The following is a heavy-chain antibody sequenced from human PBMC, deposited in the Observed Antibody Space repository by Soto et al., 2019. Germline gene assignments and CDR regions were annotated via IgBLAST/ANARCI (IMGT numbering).Heavy chain of an antibody. J-gene: IGHJ6*02. CDR2: IKSKTDGGTT. V-gene: IGHV3-15*01. Sequence: EVQLVESGGGFVKPGGSLRLSCAASGFTFSNAWMSWVRQAPGKGLEWVGRIKSKTDGGTTDYAAPVKGRFTISRDDSKTTLYLQMNSLKTEDTAVYYCTTDDYYYGMDVWGQGTTVTVSS. CDR1: GFTFSNAW. CDR3: TTDDYYYGMDV.